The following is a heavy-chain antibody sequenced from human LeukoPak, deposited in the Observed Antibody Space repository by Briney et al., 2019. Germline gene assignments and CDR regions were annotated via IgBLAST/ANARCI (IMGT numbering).Heavy chain of an antibody. J-gene: IGHJ4*02. CDR1: GYTFTSYG. CDR3: ARGRHEYTYGYRPNELGHYFDY. Sequence: ASVKVSCKASGYTFTSYGISWVRQAPGQGLEWMGWISAYNGNTNYAQKLQGRVTMTTDTSTSTAYMELRSLRSDDTAVYYCARGRHEYTYGYRPNELGHYFDYWGQGTLVTVSS. V-gene: IGHV1-18*01. CDR2: ISAYNGNT. D-gene: IGHD5-18*01.